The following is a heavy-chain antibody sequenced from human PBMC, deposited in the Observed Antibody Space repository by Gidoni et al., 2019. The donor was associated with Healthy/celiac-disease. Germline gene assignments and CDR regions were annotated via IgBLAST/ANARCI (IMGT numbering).Heavy chain of an antibody. CDR2: INHSGST. CDR3: ARRNYDFWSGQMYYYYYYMDV. Sequence: QVQLQQWGAGLLTPSETLSLTCAVYGGSFSGYSLSWIRKPPGKGLEWIGEINHSGSTNYNPSLKSRVTISVDTSKNQFSLKLSSVTAADTAVCYCARRNYDFWSGQMYYYYYYMDVWGKGTTVTVSS. V-gene: IGHV4-34*01. CDR1: GGSFSGYS. J-gene: IGHJ6*03. D-gene: IGHD3-3*01.